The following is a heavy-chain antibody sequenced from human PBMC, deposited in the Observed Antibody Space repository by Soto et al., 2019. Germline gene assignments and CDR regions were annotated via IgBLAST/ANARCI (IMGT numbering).Heavy chain of an antibody. CDR1: GFTFSSYG. V-gene: IGHV3-33*01. CDR3: ARESVGAVALIDY. CDR2: IWYDGSNK. Sequence: QVQLVESGGGVVQPGRSLRLSCAASGFTFSSYGMHWVRQAPGKGLEWVAVIWYDGSNKYYADSVKCRFTISRENSKNTLYLQMNSLRAEDTAVYYCARESVGAVALIDYWGQGTLVTVSS. D-gene: IGHD6-19*01. J-gene: IGHJ4*02.